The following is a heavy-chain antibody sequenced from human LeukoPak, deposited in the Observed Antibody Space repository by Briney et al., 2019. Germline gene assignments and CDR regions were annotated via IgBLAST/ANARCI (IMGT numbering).Heavy chain of an antibody. D-gene: IGHD6-19*01. J-gene: IGHJ4*02. CDR1: GYTFTSYY. V-gene: IGHV1-2*02. CDR3: ARVASSGWYYFDY. CDR2: INPNSGGT. Sequence: ASVKVSCKASGYTFTSYYMHWVRQAPGQGLEWMGWINPNSGGTNYAQKFQGRVTMTRDTSISTAYMELSSLRSGDTAVYYCARVASSGWYYFDYWGQGTLVTVSS.